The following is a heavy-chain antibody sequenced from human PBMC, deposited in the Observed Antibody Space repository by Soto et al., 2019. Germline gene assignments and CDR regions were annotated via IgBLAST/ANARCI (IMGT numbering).Heavy chain of an antibody. D-gene: IGHD2-21*02. CDR1: GFPFGAYY. CDR2: INPSGGRT. V-gene: IGHV1-46*01. Sequence: GASVKVSCKASGFPFGAYYMHWVRQAPGQGLEWMGIINPSGGRTTYAEKFQGRLTMTTDTSTSTAYMELRSLRSDDTAVYYCASGIYCGGDCYDFYYYYGMDVWGQGTTVTVSS. J-gene: IGHJ6*02. CDR3: ASGIYCGGDCYDFYYYYGMDV.